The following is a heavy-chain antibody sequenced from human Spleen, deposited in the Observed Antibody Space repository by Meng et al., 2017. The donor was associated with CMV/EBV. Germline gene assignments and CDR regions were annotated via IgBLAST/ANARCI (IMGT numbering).Heavy chain of an antibody. D-gene: IGHD3-22*01. V-gene: IGHV3-30*18. J-gene: IGHJ4*02. CDR2: ISYDGNNK. CDR3: AKVLIPNYYDSSGPLDY. CDR1: LTFNSYD. Sequence: LTFNSYDMHWVRQAPGKGLEWVAVISYDGNNKYCTDSVKGRFTISRDNSKNTLYLQMNSLRAEDTAVYYCAKVLIPNYYDSSGPLDYWGQGILVTVSS.